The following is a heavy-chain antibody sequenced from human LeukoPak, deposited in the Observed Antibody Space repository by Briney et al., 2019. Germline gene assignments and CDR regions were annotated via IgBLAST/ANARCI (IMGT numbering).Heavy chain of an antibody. J-gene: IGHJ6*03. CDR3: TRGGSAVTGYYYHMDV. D-gene: IGHD5-18*01. Sequence: GGSLRLSCAASGFTFSSYSMNWVRQAPGKGLEWVSYISSSSSTIYYADSVKGRFTISRDNAKNSLYLQMNSLRAEDTAVYYCTRGGSAVTGYYYHMDVWGQGTTVTVS. CDR1: GFTFSSYS. V-gene: IGHV3-48*01. CDR2: ISSSSSTI.